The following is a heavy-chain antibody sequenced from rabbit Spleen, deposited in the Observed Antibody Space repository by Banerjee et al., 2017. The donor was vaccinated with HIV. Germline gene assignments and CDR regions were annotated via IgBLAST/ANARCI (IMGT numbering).Heavy chain of an antibody. CDR1: GVSFSSSSY. CDR3: ARDLTGVIGWNFGW. CDR2: IDSGGSGFS. V-gene: IGHV1S40*01. J-gene: IGHJ4*01. Sequence: QSLEESGGDLVKPGASLTLTCTASGVSFSSSSYMCWVRQAPGKGLEWIACIDSGGSGFSYFATWAKGRFTFSKTSSTTVTLQMTSLTAADTATYFCARDLTGVIGWNFGWWGPGTLVTV. D-gene: IGHD1-1*01.